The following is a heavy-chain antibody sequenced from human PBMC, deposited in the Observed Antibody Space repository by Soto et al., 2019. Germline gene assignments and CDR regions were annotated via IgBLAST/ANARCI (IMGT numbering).Heavy chain of an antibody. CDR1: GFTFSGSA. CDR3: TQQGMDFQH. Sequence: EVQLVESGGGLVQPGGSLKLSCAASGFTFSGSAMHWVRQASGKGLEWVGRIRSKANSYATAYAASVKGRFTISRDDSKNTAYLQMNSLKTEDTAVYYCTQQGMDFQHWGQGTLVTVSS. CDR2: IRSKANSYAT. V-gene: IGHV3-73*02. D-gene: IGHD7-27*01. J-gene: IGHJ1*01.